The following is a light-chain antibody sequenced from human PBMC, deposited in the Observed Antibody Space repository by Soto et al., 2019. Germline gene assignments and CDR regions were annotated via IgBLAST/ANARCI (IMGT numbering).Light chain of an antibody. V-gene: IGKV1-17*01. CDR2: AAS. CDR1: QAIGTD. CDR3: LQYNSYPRT. Sequence: IQMTQSPSSLSASLGDRVTITCRARQAIGTDLGWYQQKPGKAPKRLIYAASSLQSGDPPRFSGSGSGTDFTLTIRSLQSEDFATYFCLQYNSYPRTFGQGTRVDI. J-gene: IGKJ1*01.